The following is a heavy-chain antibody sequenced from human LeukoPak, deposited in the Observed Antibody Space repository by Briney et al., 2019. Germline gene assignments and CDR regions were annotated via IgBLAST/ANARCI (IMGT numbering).Heavy chain of an antibody. CDR1: GFTFSSYC. J-gene: IGHJ4*02. D-gene: IGHD6-13*01. CDR2: ISGSGGNT. Sequence: GGSLRLSCAASGFTFSSYCMSWVRQAPGKGLEWVAAISGSGGNTYYADSVKGRFTVSRDDSKNTLYLQMSSLRAEDTAVYYCAKDSGGYSSSSFGSWGQGTLVTV. CDR3: AKDSGGYSSSSFGS. V-gene: IGHV3-23*01.